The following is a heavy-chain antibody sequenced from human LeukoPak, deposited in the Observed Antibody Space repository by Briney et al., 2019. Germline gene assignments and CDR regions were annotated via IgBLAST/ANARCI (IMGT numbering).Heavy chain of an antibody. V-gene: IGHV4-4*02. D-gene: IGHD3-22*01. CDR2: VNLQGST. CDR1: GGSITSTNY. Sequence: SETLSLTCGVSGGSITSTNYWTWVRQPPGKGLEWIGEVNLQGSTNYNPSLMGRVAISVDMSENHISLQLTSVTAADTAVYYCARLGGLTMIVVVFDYWGQGALVTVSS. CDR3: ARLGGLTMIVVVFDY. J-gene: IGHJ4*02.